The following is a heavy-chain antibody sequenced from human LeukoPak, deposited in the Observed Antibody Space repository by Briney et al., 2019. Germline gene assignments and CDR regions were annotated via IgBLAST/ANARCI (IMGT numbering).Heavy chain of an antibody. D-gene: IGHD2-15*01. CDR1: GFTFSSYW. V-gene: IGHV3-7*01. CDR3: AREGCSGGSCYHSWFDP. Sequence: GGSLRLSCAASGFTFSSYWMSWVRQAPGKGLEWVANISQDGSEKYYVDSVKGRFTISRDNAKNSLYLQMNSLRAEDTAVYYCAREGCSGGSCYHSWFDPWGQGTLVTVSS. J-gene: IGHJ5*02. CDR2: ISQDGSEK.